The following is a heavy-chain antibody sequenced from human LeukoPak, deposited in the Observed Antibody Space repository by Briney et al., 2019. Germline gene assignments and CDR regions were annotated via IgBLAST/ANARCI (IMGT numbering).Heavy chain of an antibody. CDR2: IIPIFGTS. J-gene: IGHJ4*02. CDR1: GGTFSSYA. Sequence: SVKVSCKASGGTFSSYAISWVRQAPGQGLEWMGRIIPIFGTSNYAKKFQGRVTITADESASTAYMELSSLRSEDTAVYYCARDGGSSWYTSGYDYWGQGTLVTVSS. V-gene: IGHV1-69*13. CDR3: ARDGGSSWYTSGYDY. D-gene: IGHD6-13*01.